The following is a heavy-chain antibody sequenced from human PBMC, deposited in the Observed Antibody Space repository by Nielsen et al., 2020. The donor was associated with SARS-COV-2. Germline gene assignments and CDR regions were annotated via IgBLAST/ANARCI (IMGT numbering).Heavy chain of an antibody. CDR1: GYTFTKFW. D-gene: IGHD2-2*01. Sequence: GESLKISCKTSGYTFTKFWIGWVRQMLGKGLEWMGMIYPGDSDTSYSPSMEGQVTISADKSISTAYLQWSSLRASDTAMYYCAGPDDMHFYYGMDVWGQGTTVTVSS. J-gene: IGHJ6*02. V-gene: IGHV5-51*01. CDR2: IYPGDSDT. CDR3: AGPDDMHFYYGMDV.